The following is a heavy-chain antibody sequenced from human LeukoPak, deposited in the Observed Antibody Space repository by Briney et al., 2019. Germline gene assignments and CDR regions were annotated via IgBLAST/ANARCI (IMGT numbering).Heavy chain of an antibody. CDR1: GFTFSRYG. V-gene: IGHV3-48*04. Sequence: GGSLRLSCAGSGFTFSRYGFNWVRQAPGKGLEWVSYISSSGSTIYYADSVKGRFTISRDNAKNSVYLQMNSLRADDTAVYYCARGGGYDSFDYWGQGTQVTVSS. CDR3: ARGGGYDSFDY. J-gene: IGHJ4*02. D-gene: IGHD5-12*01. CDR2: ISSSGSTI.